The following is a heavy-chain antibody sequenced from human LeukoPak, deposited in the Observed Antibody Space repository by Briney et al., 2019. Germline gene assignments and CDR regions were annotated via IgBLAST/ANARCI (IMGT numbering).Heavy chain of an antibody. J-gene: IGHJ4*02. CDR2: IIPIFGTA. CDR1: GGTFSSYA. D-gene: IGHD5-18*01. Sequence: SVKVSCKASGGTFSSYAISWVRQAPGQGLEWMGGIIPIFGTANYAQKFQGRVTITADESTSTAYMELSSLRAEDTAVYYCARGGYSHGHFDYWGQGTLVTVSS. V-gene: IGHV1-69*13. CDR3: ARGGYSHGHFDY.